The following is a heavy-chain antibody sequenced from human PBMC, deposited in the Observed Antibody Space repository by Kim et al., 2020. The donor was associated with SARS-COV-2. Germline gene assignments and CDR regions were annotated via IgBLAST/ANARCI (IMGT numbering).Heavy chain of an antibody. V-gene: IGHV3-48*02. Sequence: TQYAESVRGRLTIARENVHNLMYLQMNSLRHEETAIYYCARDEAYACDMWGHGTMVTVSS. CDR2: T. J-gene: IGHJ3*02. CDR3: ARDEAYACDM.